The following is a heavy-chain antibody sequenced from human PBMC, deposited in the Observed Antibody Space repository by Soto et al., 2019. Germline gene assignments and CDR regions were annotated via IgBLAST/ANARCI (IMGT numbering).Heavy chain of an antibody. CDR3: ARLVVVPAAIMSPYYYYMDV. D-gene: IGHD2-2*02. V-gene: IGHV5-51*01. Sequence: PGESLKISCQGSGYSFTSYWIGWVRQMPGKGLEWMGIIYPGDSDTRYSPSFQGQVTISADKSISTAYLQWSSLKASDTAMYYCARLVVVPAAIMSPYYYYMDVWGKGTTVTVSS. J-gene: IGHJ6*03. CDR2: IYPGDSDT. CDR1: GYSFTSYW.